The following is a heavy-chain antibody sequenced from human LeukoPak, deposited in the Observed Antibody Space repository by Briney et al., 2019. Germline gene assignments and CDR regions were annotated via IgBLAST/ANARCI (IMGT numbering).Heavy chain of an antibody. J-gene: IGHJ5*02. CDR1: GFTFSSYS. CDR3: ARRWFDP. V-gene: IGHV3-48*04. CDR2: ISSSSGTI. Sequence: GGSLRLSCAASGFTFSSYSMNWVRQAPGKGLEWVSYISSSSGTIYYADSVKGRFTISRDNAKNSLYLQMNSLRAEDTAVYYCARRWFDPWGQGTLVTVSS.